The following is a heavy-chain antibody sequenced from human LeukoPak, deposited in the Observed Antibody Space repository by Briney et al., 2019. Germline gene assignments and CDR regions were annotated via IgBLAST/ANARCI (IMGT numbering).Heavy chain of an antibody. CDR3: MRGGIGYDSDY. CDR1: GGSISSSIYY. Sequence: SETLSLTCIVSGGSISSSIYYWAWVRQPPGKGLEWIGTVFYNGATQYNPSLKSRVTISADRSKNQFSLNLSSVTAADTAVYYCMRGGIGYDSDYWGQGTLVTVSS. J-gene: IGHJ4*02. D-gene: IGHD5-12*01. V-gene: IGHV4-39*07. CDR2: VFYNGAT.